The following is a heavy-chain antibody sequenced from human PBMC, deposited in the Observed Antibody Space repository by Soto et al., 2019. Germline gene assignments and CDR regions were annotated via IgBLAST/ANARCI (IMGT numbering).Heavy chain of an antibody. CDR2: ISDDGSNK. D-gene: IGHD2-15*01. CDR1: GFTFSSYA. CDR3: ARDLYCSGGSCYSDPSRFDY. Sequence: PGGSLRLSCAASGFTFSSYAMHWVRQAPGKGLEWVAVISDDGSNKYYADSVKCRFTISRDNSKNTLYLQINSLRAEDTDVYYCARDLYCSGGSCYSDPSRFDYWGQGTLVTVSS. J-gene: IGHJ4*02. V-gene: IGHV3-30-3*01.